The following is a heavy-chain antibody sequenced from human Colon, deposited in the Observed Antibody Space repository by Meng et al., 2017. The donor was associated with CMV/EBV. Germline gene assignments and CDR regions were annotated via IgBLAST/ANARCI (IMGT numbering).Heavy chain of an antibody. CDR2: ITPILSLA. D-gene: IGHD1-1*01. CDR3: ARDLQLERRFDAFDI. V-gene: IGHV1-69*04. CDR1: GYTFTNYG. J-gene: IGHJ3*02. Sequence: SVKVSCKASGYTFTNYGISWVRQAPGQGPEWLGRITPILSLANYAQRFQGRVSITADKSTGTAYIELSSLRSEDTAVYYCARDLQLERRFDAFDIWGQGTMVTVSS.